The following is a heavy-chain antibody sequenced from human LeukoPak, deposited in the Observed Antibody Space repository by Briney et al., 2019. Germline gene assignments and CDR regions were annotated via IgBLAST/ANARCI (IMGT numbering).Heavy chain of an antibody. CDR3: ARGRFRYSYGYRDVDFDY. Sequence: KPSETLSLTCAVYGGPFSGYYWSWIRQPPGKGLEWIGEINHSGSTNYNPSLKSRVTISVDTSKNQFSLKLSSVTAADTAVYYCARGRFRYSYGYRDVDFDYWGQGTLVTVSS. CDR2: INHSGST. J-gene: IGHJ4*02. D-gene: IGHD5-18*01. CDR1: GGPFSGYY. V-gene: IGHV4-34*01.